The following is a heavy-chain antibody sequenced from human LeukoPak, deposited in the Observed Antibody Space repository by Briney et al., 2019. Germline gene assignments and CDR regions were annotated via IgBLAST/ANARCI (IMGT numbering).Heavy chain of an antibody. Sequence: PGGSLRLSCAASGFTFSSYAMSWLRQAPGKGLEWVSDISGSGGSTYYADSVKGRFTISRDNSKNTVYLQMNSLRAEDTAVYYCAKTTIGYSSGRYPGWPVDYWGQGTLVTVSS. CDR3: AKTTIGYSSGRYPGWPVDY. CDR2: ISGSGGST. D-gene: IGHD6-19*01. J-gene: IGHJ4*02. CDR1: GFTFSSYA. V-gene: IGHV3-23*01.